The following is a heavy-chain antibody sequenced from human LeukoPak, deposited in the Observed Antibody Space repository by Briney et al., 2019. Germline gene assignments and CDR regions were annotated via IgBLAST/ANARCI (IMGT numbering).Heavy chain of an antibody. D-gene: IGHD3-22*01. Sequence: PSETLSLTCTVSGYSISSGYYWGWIRQPPGKGLEWIGSIYHSGSTYYNPSLKSRVTISVDTSKNQFSLKLSSVTAADTAVYYCARFGYYDSSGYYGYWGQGTLVTVSS. CDR3: ARFGYYDSSGYYGY. J-gene: IGHJ4*02. CDR1: GYSISSGYY. CDR2: IYHSGST. V-gene: IGHV4-38-2*02.